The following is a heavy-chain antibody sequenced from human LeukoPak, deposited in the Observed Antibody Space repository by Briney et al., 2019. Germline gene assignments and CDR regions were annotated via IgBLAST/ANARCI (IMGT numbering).Heavy chain of an antibody. CDR2: IYHSGST. J-gene: IGHJ4*02. D-gene: IGHD3-22*01. CDR1: GGSISSGGYS. V-gene: IGHV4-30-2*01. Sequence: SQTLSLTCAVSGGSISSGGYSWSWIRQPPGKGLEWIGYIYHSGSTYYNPSLKSRVTISVDRSKNQFSLKLSSVTAADTAGYYWARGGRDYYYSSCYPFDYWGQGTLVTVSS. CDR3: ARGGRDYYYSSCYPFDY.